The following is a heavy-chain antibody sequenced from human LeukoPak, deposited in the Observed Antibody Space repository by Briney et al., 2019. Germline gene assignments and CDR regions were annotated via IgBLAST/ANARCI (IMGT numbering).Heavy chain of an antibody. D-gene: IGHD2-8*01. CDR1: GYTFTSYD. J-gene: IGHJ6*02. CDR3: ARWKIVLMVYAPIGATDYYYGMDV. V-gene: IGHV1-8*01. Sequence: ASVKVCCKASGYTFTSYDINWVRQATGQGLEWMGWMNPNSGNTGYAQKFQGRVTMTRNTSISTAYMELSNLRSEDTAVYYCARWKIVLMVYAPIGATDYYYGMDVWGQGTTVTVSS. CDR2: MNPNSGNT.